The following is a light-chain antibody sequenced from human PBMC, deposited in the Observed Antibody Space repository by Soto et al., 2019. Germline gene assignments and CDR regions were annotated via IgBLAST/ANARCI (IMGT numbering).Light chain of an antibody. CDR2: GNN. V-gene: IGLV1-40*01. Sequence: QSALTQPPSVSGAPGQRVTISCTGSSSNIGAGYDVHWYQQLPVTAPKLLIYGNNNRPSGVPDRFSGSKSGSSASLAITGLHVDDEADYYCQSYDTSLSAWVFGGGTKLTVL. CDR1: SSNIGAGYD. J-gene: IGLJ3*02. CDR3: QSYDTSLSAWV.